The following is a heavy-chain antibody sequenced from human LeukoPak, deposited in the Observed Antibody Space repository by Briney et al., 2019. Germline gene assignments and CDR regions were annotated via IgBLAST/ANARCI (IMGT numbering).Heavy chain of an antibody. V-gene: IGHV3-48*02. D-gene: IGHD3/OR15-3a*01. J-gene: IGHJ6*02. CDR3: ARDSGLVTVRSLVVSGEDV. CDR2: ISSSSSTI. Sequence: PGGSLRLSCAASGFTFSSYSMNWVRQAPGKGLEWVSYISSSSSTIYYADSVEGRFTISRDNAKNSLYLQMNSLRDEDTAVYYCARDSGLVTVRSLVVSGEDVWGQGTTVTVSS. CDR1: GFTFSSYS.